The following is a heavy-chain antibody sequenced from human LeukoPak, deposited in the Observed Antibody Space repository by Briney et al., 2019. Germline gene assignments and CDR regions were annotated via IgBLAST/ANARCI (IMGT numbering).Heavy chain of an antibody. V-gene: IGHV1-24*01. Sequence: ASVKVSCKVSGYTLTGLSMHWGRQGPGKGLEWMGGFDPEDGETIYAQNFQGRVTMAEDTSTDTAYMELSSLRSEDTAVYYCATSPLFRTVTKDPFDYWGQGTLVTVSS. D-gene: IGHD4-17*01. J-gene: IGHJ4*02. CDR3: ATSPLFRTVTKDPFDY. CDR2: FDPEDGET. CDR1: GYTLTGLS.